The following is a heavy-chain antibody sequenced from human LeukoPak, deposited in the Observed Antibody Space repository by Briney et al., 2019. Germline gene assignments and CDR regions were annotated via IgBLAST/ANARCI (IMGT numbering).Heavy chain of an antibody. CDR1: GGSISSYY. J-gene: IGHJ4*02. Sequence: SETLSLTFTVSGGSISSYYWGWIRQPPGKGLEGRGYIYYSGSTNYNPSLKSRATISVDTSTHQFSLKLSSVTAAATAVYYCARGPNWNYRMPDYWGQGTLVTVSS. CDR3: ARGPNWNYRMPDY. CDR2: IYYSGST. D-gene: IGHD1-7*01. V-gene: IGHV4-59*12.